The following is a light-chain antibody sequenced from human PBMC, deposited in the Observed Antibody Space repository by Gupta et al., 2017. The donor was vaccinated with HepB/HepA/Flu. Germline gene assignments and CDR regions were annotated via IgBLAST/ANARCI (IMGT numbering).Light chain of an antibody. CDR3: SSHIGSNNFV. V-gene: IGLV2-8*01. CDR2: EVI. J-gene: IGLJ1*01. CDR1: SGDIGKYNH. Sequence: QSALTQPPSASGSPGQSFTISCTGTSGDIGKYNHVSWYQQHPGKAPKLLIYEVIKRPSGVPERCAASKSGNTASMNVSGLQAEDEADYYCSSHIGSNNFVFGTGTKVTVL.